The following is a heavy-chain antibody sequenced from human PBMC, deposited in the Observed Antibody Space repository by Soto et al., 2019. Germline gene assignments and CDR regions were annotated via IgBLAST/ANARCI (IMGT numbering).Heavy chain of an antibody. V-gene: IGHV3-23*01. CDR1: GFTFSSYA. CDR3: AKKYGPGSSWYPIDY. J-gene: IGHJ4*02. Sequence: GGSLRLSCAASGFTFSSYAMSWVRQAPGKGLEWVPAISGSGGSTYYADSVKGRFTISRDNSKNTLYLQMNSLRAEDTAVYYCAKKYGPGSSWYPIDYWGQGTLVTVS. CDR2: ISGSGGST. D-gene: IGHD6-13*01.